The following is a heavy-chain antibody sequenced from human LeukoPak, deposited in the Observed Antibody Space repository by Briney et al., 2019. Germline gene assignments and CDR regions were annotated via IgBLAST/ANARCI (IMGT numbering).Heavy chain of an antibody. CDR2: IYHSGST. J-gene: IGHJ3*02. CDR3: ARPLYYYDSSGRNDAFDI. D-gene: IGHD3-22*01. V-gene: IGHV4-38-2*02. Sequence: SETLSLTCTVSGYSISSGYYWGWIRQPPGKGLEWIGSIYHSGSTYYNPSLKSRVTISVDTSKNQFSLKLSSVTAAYTAVYYCARPLYYYDSSGRNDAFDIWGQGTMVTVSS. CDR1: GYSISSGYY.